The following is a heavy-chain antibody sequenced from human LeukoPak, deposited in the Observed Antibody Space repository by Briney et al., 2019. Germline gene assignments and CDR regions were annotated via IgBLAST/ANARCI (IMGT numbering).Heavy chain of an antibody. CDR2: ISGSGGST. V-gene: IGHV3-23*01. CDR1: GFTFSNYA. CDR3: ARIIVPPYHFDS. Sequence: GGSLRLSCAASGFTFSNYAMSWVRQAPGKGLEWVSAISGSGGSTYYADSVKGRFTISRDNSKNTLYLQMNTLRPEDSAIYYCARIIVPPYHFDSWGQGTLVTVSS. D-gene: IGHD2-21*01. J-gene: IGHJ4*02.